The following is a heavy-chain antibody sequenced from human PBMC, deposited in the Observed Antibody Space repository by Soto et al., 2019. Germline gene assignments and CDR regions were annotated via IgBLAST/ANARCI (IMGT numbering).Heavy chain of an antibody. CDR1: GGSFSGYY. V-gene: IGHV4-34*01. J-gene: IGHJ6*03. CDR3: ARGPYYDFWSGYYYYYYYYMDV. Sequence: PSETLSLTCAVYGGSFSGYYWSWIRQPPGKGLEWIGEINHSGSTNYNPSLKSRVTISVDTSKNQFSLKLSSVTAADTAVYYCARGPYYDFWSGYYYYYYYYMDVWGKGTTVTVSS. CDR2: INHSGST. D-gene: IGHD3-3*01.